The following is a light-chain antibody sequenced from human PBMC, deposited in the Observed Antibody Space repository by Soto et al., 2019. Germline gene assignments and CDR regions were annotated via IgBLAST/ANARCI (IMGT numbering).Light chain of an antibody. Sequence: EIVLTQSPGTLSLSPGERATLSCRASQSLSGNYLAWYQQKPGQAPRLLIFGVSSRATGIPDRFSGSGSGTDFTRTINRLEPEDFAVYYCHHYGSSPYTFGLGTKLESK. CDR1: QSLSGNY. J-gene: IGKJ2*01. CDR3: HHYGSSPYT. V-gene: IGKV3-20*01. CDR2: GVS.